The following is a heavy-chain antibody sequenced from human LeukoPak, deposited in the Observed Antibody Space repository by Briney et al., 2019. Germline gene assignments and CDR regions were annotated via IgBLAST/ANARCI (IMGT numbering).Heavy chain of an antibody. Sequence: SETLSLTCTVSGGSVSSGSYYWSWIRQPPGKGLEWIGYICYSGSTNYNPSLRSRVTISVDTSKNQFSLKLSSVTAADTAVYYCAREQQQLVNWFDPWGQGTLVTVSS. CDR1: GGSVSSGSYY. J-gene: IGHJ5*02. CDR3: AREQQQLVNWFDP. V-gene: IGHV4-61*01. D-gene: IGHD6-13*01. CDR2: ICYSGST.